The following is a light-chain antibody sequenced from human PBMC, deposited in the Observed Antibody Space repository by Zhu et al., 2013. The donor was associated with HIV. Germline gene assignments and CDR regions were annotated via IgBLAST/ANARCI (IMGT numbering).Light chain of an antibody. CDR3: SSFTTSTTLDVL. Sequence: QSALTQPPSASGSPGQSVTISCTGTSSDVGRYNYVSWYQQHPGKAPKFMIYEVTKRPSGVPDRFSGSKSGNTASLTVSGLQAEDEADYYCSSFTTSTTLDVLFGGGTKVTVL. J-gene: IGLJ3*02. CDR1: SSDVGRYNY. CDR2: EVT. V-gene: IGLV2-8*01.